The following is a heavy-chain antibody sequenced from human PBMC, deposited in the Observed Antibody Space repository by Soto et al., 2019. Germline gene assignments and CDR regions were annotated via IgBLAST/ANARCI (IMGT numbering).Heavy chain of an antibody. D-gene: IGHD3-22*01. CDR2: ISGYNGNT. CDR1: GYTFTSYG. V-gene: IGHV1-18*04. Sequence: QVQLVQSGAEVKKSGAAVKVSCKASGYTFTSYGLTWVRQAPGQGLEWMGWISGYNGNTNYAQMLQGRITMTIDTSTSTAYMYLSILKSYDAAVYFCARGNYFDSSGPFDYWGQGTLVTVSS. CDR3: ARGNYFDSSGPFDY. J-gene: IGHJ4*02.